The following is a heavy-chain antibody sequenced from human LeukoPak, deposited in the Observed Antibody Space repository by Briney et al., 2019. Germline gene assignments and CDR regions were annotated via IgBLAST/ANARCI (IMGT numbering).Heavy chain of an antibody. V-gene: IGHV3-21*01. CDR3: ARGTSYYY. CDR2: ISSSSSYI. D-gene: IGHD3-10*01. J-gene: IGHJ4*02. Sequence: GGFLRLSCAASGFTFNMYGMNWVRQAPGKGLEWVSYISSSSSYIYYADSVKGRFTISRDNAKNSLYLQMNSLRGEDTAVYYCARGTSYYYWGQGTLVTVSS. CDR1: GFTFNMYG.